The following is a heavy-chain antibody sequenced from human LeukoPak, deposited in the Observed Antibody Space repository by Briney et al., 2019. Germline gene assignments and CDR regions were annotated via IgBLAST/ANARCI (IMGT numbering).Heavy chain of an antibody. CDR3: GMSGDRVPLQDDVFDV. CDR1: GYSFTSYC. D-gene: IGHD1-26*01. V-gene: IGHV5-51*01. CDR2: IYPGDSGP. J-gene: IGHJ3*01. Sequence: GESLKISCKVSGYSFTSYCIGWVRQMPGKGLEWMGIIYPGDSGPTYSPSFQGQVTISVDKSINPAYLQWSSLQASDPAMYYCGMSGDRVPLQDDVFDVWGQGTMVTVST.